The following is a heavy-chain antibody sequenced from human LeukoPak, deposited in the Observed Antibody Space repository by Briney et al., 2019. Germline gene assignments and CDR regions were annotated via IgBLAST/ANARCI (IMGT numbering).Heavy chain of an antibody. CDR2: INPNSGGT. J-gene: IGHJ4*02. V-gene: IGHV1-2*02. Sequence: ASVAVSCKASAYTFTGYYMHWVRQAPGQGLEWTGWINPNSGGTNYAQKFQGRVTMTRDTSISTAYMELSRLRSDDTAVYYCARDTHLQTSSGLDYWGQGTLVTVSS. CDR1: AYTFTGYY. CDR3: ARDTHLQTSSGLDY. D-gene: IGHD3-22*01.